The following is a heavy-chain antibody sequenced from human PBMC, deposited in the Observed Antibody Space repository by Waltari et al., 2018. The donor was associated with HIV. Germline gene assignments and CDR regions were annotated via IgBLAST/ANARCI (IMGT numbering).Heavy chain of an antibody. Sequence: EVQLVESGGGLVQPGGSLRLSCAASGFIFSSYWMHWVRQGTGKGLVWVSRINSDGTTTTYADSVKGRFTISRDNAKNTLYLEMNSLRAEDTAVYYCARDQSYSSGFSWFDPWGQGTLVNVSS. V-gene: IGHV3-74*01. D-gene: IGHD6-19*01. CDR3: ARDQSYSSGFSWFDP. CDR1: GFIFSSYW. J-gene: IGHJ5*02. CDR2: INSDGTTT.